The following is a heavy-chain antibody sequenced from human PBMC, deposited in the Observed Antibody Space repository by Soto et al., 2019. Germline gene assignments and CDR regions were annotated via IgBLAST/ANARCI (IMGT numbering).Heavy chain of an antibody. Sequence: ASVKVSCKASGYTFTSYAMHWVRQAPGQRLEWMGWINAGNGNTKYSQKFQGRVTITRDTSASTAYMELSSLRSEDTAVYYCARVRGYSGYEISYFDYSGQGTLVTVSS. J-gene: IGHJ4*02. CDR3: ARVRGYSGYEISYFDY. D-gene: IGHD5-12*01. CDR1: GYTFTSYA. CDR2: INAGNGNT. V-gene: IGHV1-3*01.